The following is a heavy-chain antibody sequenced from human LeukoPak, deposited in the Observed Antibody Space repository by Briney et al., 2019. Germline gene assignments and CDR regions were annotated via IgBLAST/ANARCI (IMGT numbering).Heavy chain of an antibody. CDR1: GGTFSSYA. V-gene: IGHV1-69*05. J-gene: IGHJ3*02. D-gene: IGHD3-10*01. CDR3: APAPITMVRGVITSDAFDI. Sequence: ASVKVSCKASGGTFSSYAISWVRQAPGQGLERMGRIIPIFGTANYAQKFQGRVTITTHESTSTAYMELSSLRSEDTAVYYCAPAPITMVRGVITSDAFDIWGQGTMVTVSS. CDR2: IIPIFGTA.